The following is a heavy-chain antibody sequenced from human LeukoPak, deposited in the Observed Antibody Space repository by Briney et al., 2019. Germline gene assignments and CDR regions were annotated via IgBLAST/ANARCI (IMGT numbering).Heavy chain of an antibody. CDR3: ARRGYYGSGTYYYSWFDP. CDR1: GDSISSYY. Sequence: PSETLSLTCTVSGDSISSYYWSWIRQPPGKGLEWIGYIYYSGSTTYNPSLKSRVTISVDTSKNQFSLKLSSVTAADTAVYYCARRGYYGSGTYYYSWFDPWGQGTPVTVSS. CDR2: IYYSGST. V-gene: IGHV4-59*08. J-gene: IGHJ5*02. D-gene: IGHD3-10*01.